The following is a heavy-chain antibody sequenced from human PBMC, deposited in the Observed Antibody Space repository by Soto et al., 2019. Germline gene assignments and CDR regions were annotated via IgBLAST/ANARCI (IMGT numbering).Heavy chain of an antibody. V-gene: IGHV4-31*03. CDR1: GGSISSGGYY. D-gene: IGHD2-15*01. CDR2: IYYSGST. CDR3: ARASASMVAAPYNWFDP. J-gene: IGHJ5*02. Sequence: QVQLQESGPGLVKPSQTLSLTCTVSGGSISSGGYYWSWIRQHPGKGLEWIGYIYYSGSTYHNPSLKSRVTISVDTSKNQFSLKLSSVTAADTAVYYCARASASMVAAPYNWFDPWGQGTLVTVSS.